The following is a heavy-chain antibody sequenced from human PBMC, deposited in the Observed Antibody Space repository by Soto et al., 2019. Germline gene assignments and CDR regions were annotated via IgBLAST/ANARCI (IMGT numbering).Heavy chain of an antibody. V-gene: IGHV3-30*18. J-gene: IGHJ6*02. CDR2: ISYDGSNK. CDR3: AKEYSSGWYGYYDYGMDV. D-gene: IGHD6-19*01. Sequence: QVQLVESGGGVVQPGRSLRLSCAASGFTFSSYGMHWVRQAPGKGLEWVAVISYDGSNKYYADSVKGRFTISRDNSKNTLYLQMNSLRAEDTAVYYCAKEYSSGWYGYYDYGMDVWGQGTTVTVSS. CDR1: GFTFSSYG.